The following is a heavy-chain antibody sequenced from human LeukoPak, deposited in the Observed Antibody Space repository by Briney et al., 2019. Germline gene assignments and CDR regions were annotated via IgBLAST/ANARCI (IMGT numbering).Heavy chain of an antibody. V-gene: IGHV4-34*01. CDR1: GGSFSGYY. CDR3: TRGLTYCSGGSCYSYYYMDV. CDR2: INHSGST. Sequence: PSETLCLTCAVYGGSFSGYYWNWIRQPPGKGLEWIGEINHSGSTNYNPSLKSRVTISVDTSKNQFSLKLSSVTAADTAVYYCTRGLTYCSGGSCYSYYYMDVWGKGTTVTVSS. J-gene: IGHJ6*03. D-gene: IGHD2-15*01.